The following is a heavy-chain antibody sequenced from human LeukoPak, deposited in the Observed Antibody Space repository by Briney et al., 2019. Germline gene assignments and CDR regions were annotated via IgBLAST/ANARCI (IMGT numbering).Heavy chain of an antibody. CDR1: GFTFSDYV. V-gene: IGHV3-11*04. CDR3: ATSQSSVAGIVGD. CDR2: ISGSGSNK. D-gene: IGHD6-19*01. Sequence: PGGSLRLSCAASGFTFSDYVMTWIRQAPGKGLEWVSYISGSGSNKYYADSVKGRFTISRDTAKNSLYLQMNSLRVEDTAVYYCATSQSSVAGIVGDWGQGTLVTVSS. J-gene: IGHJ1*01.